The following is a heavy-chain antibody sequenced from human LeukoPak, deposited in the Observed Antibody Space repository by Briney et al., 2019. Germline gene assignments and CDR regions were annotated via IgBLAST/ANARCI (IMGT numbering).Heavy chain of an antibody. J-gene: IGHJ6*02. V-gene: IGHV1-18*01. Sequence: ASVKVSCKASGYTFTSYGISWVRQAPGQGLEWMRWISAYNGNTNYAQKLQGRVTMTTDTSTSTAYMELRSLRSDDTAVYYCARVNDSWSGYRYYYYGMDVWGQGTTVTVSS. CDR3: ARVNDSWSGYRYYYYGMDV. CDR1: GYTFTSYG. CDR2: ISAYNGNT. D-gene: IGHD3-3*01.